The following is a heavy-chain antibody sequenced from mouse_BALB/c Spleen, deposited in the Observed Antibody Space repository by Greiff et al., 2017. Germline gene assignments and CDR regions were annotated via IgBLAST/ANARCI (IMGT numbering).Heavy chain of an antibody. J-gene: IGHJ4*01. CDR1: GFNIKDTY. Sequence: VQLQQSGAELVKPGASVKLSCTASGFNIKDTYMHWVKQRPEQGLEWIGRIDPANGNTKYDPKFQGKATITADTSSNTAYLQLSSLTSEDTAVYYCAGDYDVPLDYWGQGTSVTVSS. V-gene: IGHV14-3*02. D-gene: IGHD2-4*01. CDR2: IDPANGNT. CDR3: AGDYDVPLDY.